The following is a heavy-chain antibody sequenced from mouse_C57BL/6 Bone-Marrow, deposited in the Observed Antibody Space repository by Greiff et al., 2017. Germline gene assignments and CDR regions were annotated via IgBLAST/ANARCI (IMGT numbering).Heavy chain of an antibody. D-gene: IGHD1-1*01. CDR2: IDPETGGT. Sequence: LVESGAELVRPGASVTLSCKASGYTFTDYEMHWVKQTPVHGLEWIGAIDPETGGTAYNQKFKGKAILTADKSSSTAYMELRSLTSEDSAVYYCTRGITTVVAGDYWAQGTTLTVSS. CDR1: GYTFTDYE. J-gene: IGHJ2*01. V-gene: IGHV1-15*01. CDR3: TRGITTVVAGDY.